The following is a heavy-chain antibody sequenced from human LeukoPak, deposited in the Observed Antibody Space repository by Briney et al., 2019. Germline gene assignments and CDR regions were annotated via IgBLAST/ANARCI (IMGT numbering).Heavy chain of an antibody. J-gene: IGHJ4*02. Sequence: GASVKVSCKASGYTFTSYGISWVRQAPGQGLEWMGRINPNSGGTNYAQKFQGRVTMTRDTSVSTAYMELSRLRSDDTAVYYCARKPIVGATFDYWGQGTLVTVSS. D-gene: IGHD1-26*01. CDR1: GYTFTSYG. CDR2: INPNSGGT. V-gene: IGHV1-2*06. CDR3: ARKPIVGATFDY.